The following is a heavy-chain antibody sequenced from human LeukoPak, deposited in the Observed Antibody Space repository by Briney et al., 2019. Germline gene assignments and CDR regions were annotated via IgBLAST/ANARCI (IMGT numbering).Heavy chain of an antibody. CDR2: ISGYNGNT. J-gene: IGHJ4*02. CDR1: GYTFTNYG. CDR3: ARDHGDFVGVKVGFDS. Sequence: GASVKVSCKASGYTFTNYGISWVRQAPGQGLEWVGRISGYNGNTDYAQKVKDRVTVTADTSTAYLEMRGLTSDDTAVYYCARDHGDFVGVKVGFDSWGQGNLVTVSS. V-gene: IGHV1-18*01. D-gene: IGHD4-17*01.